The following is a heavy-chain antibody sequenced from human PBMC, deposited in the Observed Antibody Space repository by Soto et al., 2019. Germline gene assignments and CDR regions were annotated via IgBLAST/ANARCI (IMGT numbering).Heavy chain of an antibody. CDR1: GGSISSYY. Sequence: QVQLQESGPGLVKPSETLSLTCTVSGGSISSYYWSWIRQPPGKGLEWIGYIYYSGSTNYNPSLKSRVTISVDTSKNQFSLKLSSVTAADTAVYYCARANYEADYGDYYYYGMDVWGQGTTVTVSS. CDR3: ARANYEADYGDYYYYGMDV. J-gene: IGHJ6*02. CDR2: IYYSGST. D-gene: IGHD4-17*01. V-gene: IGHV4-59*01.